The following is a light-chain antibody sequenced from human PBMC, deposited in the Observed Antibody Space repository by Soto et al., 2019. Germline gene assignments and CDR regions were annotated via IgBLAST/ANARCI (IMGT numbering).Light chain of an antibody. J-gene: IGLJ2*01. V-gene: IGLV1-51*01. CDR1: SSNIGNNY. CDR2: DNN. Sequence: QSVLTQPPSVSTAPGQMVTISCSGSSSNIGNNYVSWYQQLPGTAPKLLIYDNNKRPSGIPDQFSGSKSGTSATLGITGLQTGDEADYYCGTWDSSLSDVVFGGGTKLTVL. CDR3: GTWDSSLSDVV.